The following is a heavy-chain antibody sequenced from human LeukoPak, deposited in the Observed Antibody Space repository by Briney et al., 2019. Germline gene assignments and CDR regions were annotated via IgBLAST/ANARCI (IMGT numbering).Heavy chain of an antibody. CDR3: ARVPPHYYDSSGYYKGEVNWFDP. Sequence: ASVKVSCKASGYTFTGYYMHWERQAPGQGLEWMGWINPNSGGTNYAQKFQGRVTMTRDTSISTAYMELSRLRSDDTAVYYCARVPPHYYDSSGYYKGEVNWFDPWGQGTLVTVSS. V-gene: IGHV1-2*02. CDR1: GYTFTGYY. D-gene: IGHD3-22*01. J-gene: IGHJ5*02. CDR2: INPNSGGT.